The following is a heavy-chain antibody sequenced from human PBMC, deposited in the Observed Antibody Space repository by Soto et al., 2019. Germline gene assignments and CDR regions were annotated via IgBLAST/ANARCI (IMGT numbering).Heavy chain of an antibody. CDR3: ARWRSAWRFEYYYYGMDV. CDR1: GFTFSSYG. Sequence: GGSLRLSCAASGFTFSSYGMHWVRQAPGKGLEWVAVIWYDGSNKYYADSVKGRFTISRDNSKNTLYLQMNSLRAEDTAVYYCARWRSAWRFEYYYYGMDVWGQGTTVTVSS. J-gene: IGHJ6*02. D-gene: IGHD2-21*01. V-gene: IGHV3-33*01. CDR2: IWYDGSNK.